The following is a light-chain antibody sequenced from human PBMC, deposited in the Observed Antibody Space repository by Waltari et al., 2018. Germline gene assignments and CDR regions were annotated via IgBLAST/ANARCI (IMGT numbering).Light chain of an antibody. CDR3: QSYDSSNRV. V-gene: IGLV6-57*02. Sequence: NFMLTQPHSVSESPGKTVTISCTGSSGSIASNYVQWYQQRPGSAPTNVIYEDNQRPCGFPDRFSGSIDSSSNSASLTISGRKTEDEADYYFQSYDSSNRVFGGGTKLTVL. CDR2: EDN. CDR1: SGSIASNY. J-gene: IGLJ3*02.